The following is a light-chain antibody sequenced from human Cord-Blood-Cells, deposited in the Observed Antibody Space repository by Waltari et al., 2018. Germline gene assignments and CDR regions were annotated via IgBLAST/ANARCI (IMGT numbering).Light chain of an antibody. J-gene: IGKJ4*01. V-gene: IGKV4-1*01. Sequence: DIVMTQSPDSLAVSLGGRATIHCKSSQSVLYSSNNKNYLAWYQQKPGQPPKLLIYGASTRESGVPDRFSGSGSGTDFTLTISSLQAEDVAVYYCQQYYSTPLTFGEGTKVEIK. CDR1: QSVLYSSNNKNY. CDR3: QQYYSTPLT. CDR2: GAS.